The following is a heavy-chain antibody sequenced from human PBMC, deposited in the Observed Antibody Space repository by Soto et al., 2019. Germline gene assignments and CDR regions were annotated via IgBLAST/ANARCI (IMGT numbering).Heavy chain of an antibody. J-gene: IGHJ4*02. V-gene: IGHV1-58*01. Sequence: QVQLLQSAPEVKKPGTSVRVACKDSGFTFSHSSLQWVRLARGQGLEWIGRIVVGSGKTNNVQKLQGRLTITRDLSTSTAYMHLSGLRFDDTAVYYCAAVPFLYTDSDYYFDSWGQGTQVTVSS. CDR2: IVVGSGKT. CDR1: GFTFSHSS. D-gene: IGHD5-12*01. CDR3: AAVPFLYTDSDYYFDS.